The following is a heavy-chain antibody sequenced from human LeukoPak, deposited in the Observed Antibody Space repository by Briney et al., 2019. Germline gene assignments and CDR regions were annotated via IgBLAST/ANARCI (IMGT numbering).Heavy chain of an antibody. D-gene: IGHD1-26*01. Sequence: PGGSLRLSCAASGFTFSSYSMNWVRQAPGKGLEWVSSISSSSSYIYYADSVKGRFTISRDNAKNSLYLQMNSLRAEDTALYYCAKSPIVGALPDYWGQGTLVTVSS. CDR1: GFTFSSYS. J-gene: IGHJ4*02. V-gene: IGHV3-21*04. CDR3: AKSPIVGALPDY. CDR2: ISSSSSYI.